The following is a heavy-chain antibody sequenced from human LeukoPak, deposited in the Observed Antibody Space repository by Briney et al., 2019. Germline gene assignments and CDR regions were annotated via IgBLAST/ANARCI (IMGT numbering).Heavy chain of an antibody. D-gene: IGHD6-13*01. CDR1: GYTFTSYG. V-gene: IGHV1-18*01. Sequence: ASVKVSCKASGYTFTSYGISWVRQAPGQGLEWMGWISAYNGNTNYAQKLQGRVTMTTDTSTSTAYMELRSLRSDDTAVYYCARVPIAAAEPSNWFDPWGQGTLVTVSS. CDR3: ARVPIAAAEPSNWFDP. CDR2: ISAYNGNT. J-gene: IGHJ5*02.